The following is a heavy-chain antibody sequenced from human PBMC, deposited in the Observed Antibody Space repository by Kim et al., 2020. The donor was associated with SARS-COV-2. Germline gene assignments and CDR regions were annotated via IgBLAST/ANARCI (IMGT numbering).Heavy chain of an antibody. J-gene: IGHJ4*02. CDR3: AREGRYFDWLLYGLDY. Sequence: SETLSLTCAVYGGSFSGYYWSWIRQPPGKGLEWIGEINHSGSTNYNPSLKSRVTISVDTSKNQFSLKLSSVTAADTAVYYCAREGRYFDWLLYGLDYWGQGTLVTVSS. D-gene: IGHD3-9*01. CDR1: GGSFSGYY. V-gene: IGHV4-34*01. CDR2: INHSGST.